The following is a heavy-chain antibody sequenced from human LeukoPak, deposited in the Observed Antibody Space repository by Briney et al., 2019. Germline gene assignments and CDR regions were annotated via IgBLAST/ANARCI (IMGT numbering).Heavy chain of an antibody. J-gene: IGHJ6*02. V-gene: IGHV1-8*02. Sequence: ASVKVSCKASGYTFTSYYMYWVRQAPGQGLEWMGWMNPNSGNTGYAQKFQGRVTMTRNTSISTAYMELSSLRSEDTAVYYCARGPPYDYSNYYYYGMDVWGQGTTVTVSS. CDR2: MNPNSGNT. D-gene: IGHD4-11*01. CDR3: ARGPPYDYSNYYYYGMDV. CDR1: GYTFTSYY.